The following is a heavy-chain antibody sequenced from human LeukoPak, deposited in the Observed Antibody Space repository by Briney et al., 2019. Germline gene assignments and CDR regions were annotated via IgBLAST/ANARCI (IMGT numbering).Heavy chain of an antibody. V-gene: IGHV3-53*01. CDR3: ARGRDTAIFDY. Sequence: GGSLRLSCVASGLTFSNYGISWVRQAPGKGLEWVSVVYSGGTIKYADSVKGRFTISRDNSKNTLDLQMNSVRTEDMAVYYCARGRDTAIFDYWGQGTLVTVSS. CDR2: VYSGGTI. CDR1: GLTFSNYG. D-gene: IGHD5-18*01. J-gene: IGHJ4*02.